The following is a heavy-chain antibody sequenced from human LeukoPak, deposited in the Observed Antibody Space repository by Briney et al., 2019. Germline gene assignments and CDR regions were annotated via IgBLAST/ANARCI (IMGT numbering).Heavy chain of an antibody. V-gene: IGHV4-59*01. Sequence: SETLSLTCSVSGGSTSGYYWSWIRQPPGKGLEWIGYFYYSGSTIYNPSLKTRVTISMDTSKNQFSLKLSSVTAADTAVYFCARGRDGYNFEFDYWGQGTLVTVSS. D-gene: IGHD5-24*01. CDR3: ARGRDGYNFEFDY. J-gene: IGHJ4*02. CDR2: FYYSGST. CDR1: GGSTSGYY.